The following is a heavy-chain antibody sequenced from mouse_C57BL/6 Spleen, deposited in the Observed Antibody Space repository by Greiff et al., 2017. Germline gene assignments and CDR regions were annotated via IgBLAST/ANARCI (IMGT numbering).Heavy chain of an antibody. CDR2: ISSGSSTF. J-gene: IGHJ3*01. Sequence: EVQVVESGGGLVKLGGSLNLPCAASGLTFSDYGMPWVGQAPEKGLEWVDYISSGSSTFYYADTVKGRFTISRDNAKNTLFLQMTSLRSEDTAMYYCARGGDYSWFAYWGQGTLVTVSA. CDR1: GLTFSDYG. CDR3: ARGGDYSWFAY. D-gene: IGHD1-1*01. V-gene: IGHV5-17*01.